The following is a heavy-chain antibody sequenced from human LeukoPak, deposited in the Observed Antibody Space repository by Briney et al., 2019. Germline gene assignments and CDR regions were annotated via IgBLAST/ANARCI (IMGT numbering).Heavy chain of an antibody. Sequence: GESLKISCKGSGYSFTSYWIGWVRQMPGKGLEWMGIIYPGDSDTRYSPSFQGQVTISADKSISTAYLQWSSLKAPDTAMYYCARLDYYDSRGPGGFDYWGQGTLVTVSS. CDR3: ARLDYYDSRGPGGFDY. CDR1: GYSFTSYW. CDR2: IYPGDSDT. J-gene: IGHJ4*02. D-gene: IGHD3-22*01. V-gene: IGHV5-51*01.